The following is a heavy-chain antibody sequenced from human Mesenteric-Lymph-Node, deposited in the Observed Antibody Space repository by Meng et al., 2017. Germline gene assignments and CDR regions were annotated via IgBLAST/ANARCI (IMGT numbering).Heavy chain of an antibody. CDR2: IDHRGNT. V-gene: IGHV4-34*01. D-gene: IGHD3-10*01. CDR3: ARRGPSGNFSP. CDR1: GGSFRDYY. J-gene: IGHJ5*02. Sequence: QVQLQQWGAGLFKPSETLSRSCAVYGGSFRDYYWTWIRHPPGKGLEWIGEIDHRGNTKYNPSLKSRVTISLDTSKKQFSLKVSSVTAADSAVYYCARRGPSGNFSPWSQGALVTVSS.